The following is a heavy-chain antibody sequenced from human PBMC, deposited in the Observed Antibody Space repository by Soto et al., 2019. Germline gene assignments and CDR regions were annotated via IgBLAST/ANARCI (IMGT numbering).Heavy chain of an antibody. Sequence: SETLSLTCTVSGGSISSYYWSWIRQPPGKGLEWIGYIYYSGSTNYTPSLKSRVTISVDTSKNQFSLKLSSVTAADTAVYYCARFMVRGVIINGGYFDYWGQGTLVTVSS. V-gene: IGHV4-59*01. J-gene: IGHJ4*02. CDR1: GGSISSYY. CDR3: ARFMVRGVIINGGYFDY. CDR2: IYYSGST. D-gene: IGHD3-10*01.